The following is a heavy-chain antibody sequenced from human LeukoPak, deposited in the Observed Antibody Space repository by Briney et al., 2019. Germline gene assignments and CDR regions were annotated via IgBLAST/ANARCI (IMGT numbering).Heavy chain of an antibody. D-gene: IGHD5-18*01. CDR2: INHSGST. Sequence: PSETLSLTCAVYGGSLSGYYWSWIRQPPGKGLEWIGEINHSGSTNYNPSLKSRVTISVDTSKNQFSLKLSSVTAADTAVYYCARGYTAMVPYYYYGMDVWGQGTTVTVSS. CDR3: ARGYTAMVPYYYYGMDV. J-gene: IGHJ6*02. V-gene: IGHV4-34*01. CDR1: GGSLSGYY.